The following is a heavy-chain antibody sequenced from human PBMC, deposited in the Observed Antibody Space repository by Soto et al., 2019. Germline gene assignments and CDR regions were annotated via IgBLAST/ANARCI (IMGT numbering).Heavy chain of an antibody. V-gene: IGHV3-48*03. CDR1: GFTFRADE. Sequence: EVQLVKSGGGLVQPGGSLRLSCEASGFTFRADEMNWVRQAPGKGLEWIAYIQNHGSPTHYADSVKGRFTISRDNAKNSLYLQMSSLTAEDTAIYYCARGYDAGCHFGYWGQGVLVTVSS. CDR3: ARGYDAGCHFGY. J-gene: IGHJ4*02. D-gene: IGHD2-15*01. CDR2: IQNHGSPT.